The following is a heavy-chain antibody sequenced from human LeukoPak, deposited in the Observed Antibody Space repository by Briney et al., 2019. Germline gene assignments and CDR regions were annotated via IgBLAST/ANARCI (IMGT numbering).Heavy chain of an antibody. CDR1: GYTFTSYA. V-gene: IGHV1-69*04. Sequence: ASVKVSCKASGYTFTSYAMNWVRQAPGQGLEWMGRIIPILGIANYAQKFQGRVTITADKSTSTAYMELSSLRSEDTAVYYCARVLYSSSWYYFDYWGQGTLVTVSS. J-gene: IGHJ4*02. CDR2: IIPILGIA. D-gene: IGHD6-13*01. CDR3: ARVLYSSSWYYFDY.